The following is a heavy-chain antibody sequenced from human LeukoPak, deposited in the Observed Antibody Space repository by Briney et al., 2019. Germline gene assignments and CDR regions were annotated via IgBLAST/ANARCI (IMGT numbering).Heavy chain of an antibody. CDR1: GYTLTELS. D-gene: IGHD1-1*01. CDR3: ATAPGTNYYMDV. J-gene: IGHJ6*03. Sequence: ASVKVSCKVSGYTLTELSMHWVRQAPGKGLEWMGGFDPEDSETIYAQKFQGRVTMTEDTSTDTAYMELSSLRSEDTAVCYCATAPGTNYYMDVWGKGTTVTVSS. V-gene: IGHV1-24*01. CDR2: FDPEDSET.